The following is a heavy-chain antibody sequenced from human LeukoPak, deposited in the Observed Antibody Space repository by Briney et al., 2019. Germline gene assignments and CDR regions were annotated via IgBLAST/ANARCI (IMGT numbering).Heavy chain of an antibody. CDR1: GYTLTELS. V-gene: IGHV1-24*01. J-gene: IGHJ4*02. D-gene: IGHD6-19*01. CDR3: ASKRYASSGWDMEDY. Sequence: GASVKVSCKVSGYTLTELSMHWVRQAPGKGLEWMGGFDPEDGETVYAQKFQGRVTMTEDTSTDTAYMELSSLRSEDTAVYYCASKRYASSGWDMEDYWSQGTLVTVSS. CDR2: FDPEDGET.